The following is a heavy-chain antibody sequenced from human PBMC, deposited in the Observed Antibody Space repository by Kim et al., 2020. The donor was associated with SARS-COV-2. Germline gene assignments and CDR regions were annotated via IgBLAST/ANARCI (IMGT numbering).Heavy chain of an antibody. V-gene: IGHV4-59*13. CDR2: IYYSGIT. CDR3: ARAVGIAAVGWFDP. J-gene: IGHJ5*02. Sequence: ETLSLTCTVSGGSISSYYWSWIRQPPGKGLEWIGYIYYSGITNYNPSLKSRVTISVDTSKNQFSLKLSSVTAADTAVYYCARAVGIAAVGWFDPWGQGTLVTVSS. CDR1: GGSISSYY. D-gene: IGHD6-13*01.